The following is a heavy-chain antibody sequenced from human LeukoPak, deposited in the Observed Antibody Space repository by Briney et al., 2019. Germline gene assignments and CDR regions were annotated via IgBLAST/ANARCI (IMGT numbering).Heavy chain of an antibody. CDR2: VNSDGSSA. D-gene: IGHD1-26*01. J-gene: IGHJ3*02. Sequence: GGSLILSCSASGFRFTSHWMHWVRQATGKGLVWFSRVNSDGSSAIYADSVKGRFTISRDNAKNTVFLQMNSLRDGDTAVYYCTRGGSPPEALGDTFDIWGQGTVVTVS. CDR3: TRGGSPPEALGDTFDI. V-gene: IGHV3-74*01. CDR1: GFRFTSHW.